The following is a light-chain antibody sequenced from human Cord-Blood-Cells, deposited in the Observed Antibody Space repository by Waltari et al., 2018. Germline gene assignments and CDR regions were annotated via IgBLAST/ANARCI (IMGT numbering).Light chain of an antibody. J-gene: IGKJ1*01. V-gene: IGKV1-39*01. CDR2: AAS. CDR1: QSISSY. CDR3: QQSYSTPRT. Sequence: DIQMTQSPSSLSASVGDRVTITCRASQSISSYLNWYQQKPGKATKLLIYAASSLQSGVPSRFSGSRSGTDFTLPISSLQPEDFATYYCQQSYSTPRTFGQGTKVEIK.